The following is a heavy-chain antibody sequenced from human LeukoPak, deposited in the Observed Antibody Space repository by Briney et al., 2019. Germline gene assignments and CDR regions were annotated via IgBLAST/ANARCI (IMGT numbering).Heavy chain of an antibody. CDR2: INHSGST. CDR1: GGSFSGYY. J-gene: IGHJ4*02. D-gene: IGHD6-19*01. V-gene: IGHV4-34*01. CDR3: ARRHSSGWYRH. Sequence: SETLSLTCAVYGGSFSGYYWSWIRQPPGKGLEWIGEINHSGSTNYNPSLKSRVTISVDTSKNQFSLKLSSVTAADTAVYYCARRHSSGWYRHWGQGTLVTVSS.